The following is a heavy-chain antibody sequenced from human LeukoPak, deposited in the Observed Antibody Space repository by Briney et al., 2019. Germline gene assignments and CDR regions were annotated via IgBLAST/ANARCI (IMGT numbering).Heavy chain of an antibody. Sequence: PGGSLRLSCAASGFTFSSYAMSWVRQAPGKGLEWVSAISGSGGSTYYADSVKGRFTISRDNSKNTLYLQMNSLRAENTAVYYCAKVARDEEQLVRLHYYYYYMDVWGKGTTVTVSS. CDR2: ISGSGGST. V-gene: IGHV3-23*01. D-gene: IGHD6-13*01. CDR3: AKVARDEEQLVRLHYYYYYMDV. CDR1: GFTFSSYA. J-gene: IGHJ6*03.